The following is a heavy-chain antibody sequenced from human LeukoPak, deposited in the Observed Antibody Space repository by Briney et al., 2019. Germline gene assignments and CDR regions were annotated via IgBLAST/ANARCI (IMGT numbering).Heavy chain of an antibody. D-gene: IGHD1-26*01. V-gene: IGHV3-23*01. CDR3: AKDFRYSGSYLSAEYFQH. CDR1: GFTFSSYA. CDR2: ISGSGGST. Sequence: GGSLRLSCAASGFTFSSYAMSWVRQAPGKGLEWVSAISGSGGSTYYADSVKGRFTISRDNSKNTLYLQMNSLRAEDTAVYYCAKDFRYSGSYLSAEYFQHWGQAPWSPSPQ. J-gene: IGHJ1*01.